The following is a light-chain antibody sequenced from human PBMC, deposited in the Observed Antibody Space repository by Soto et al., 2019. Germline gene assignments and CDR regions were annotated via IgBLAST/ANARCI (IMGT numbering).Light chain of an antibody. Sequence: EIVLTHSPATLSLSPGEIATLSCRASQSVSSYLAWYQQKPGQAPRLLIYDASNRATGIPARFSGSGSGTDFTLTISSLEPEDFAVYYCQQRSIWPLFGGGTKVDIK. CDR2: DAS. CDR1: QSVSSY. CDR3: QQRSIWPL. J-gene: IGKJ4*01. V-gene: IGKV3-11*01.